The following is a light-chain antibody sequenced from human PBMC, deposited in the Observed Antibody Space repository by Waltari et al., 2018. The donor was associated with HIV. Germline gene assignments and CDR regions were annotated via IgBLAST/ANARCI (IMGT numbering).Light chain of an antibody. J-gene: IGLJ2*01. V-gene: IGLV2-8*01. CDR3: TSYAGSNNLVI. Sequence: QSALTQPPSASGSPGQSVPISCTGTSSDVGPYDYVSWYQQHPDKAPRLIIYEVNKRPSGVPDRFSGSKSGNTASLTVSGLQAEDEADYYCTSYAGSNNLVIFGGGTKVTVL. CDR1: SSDVGPYDY. CDR2: EVN.